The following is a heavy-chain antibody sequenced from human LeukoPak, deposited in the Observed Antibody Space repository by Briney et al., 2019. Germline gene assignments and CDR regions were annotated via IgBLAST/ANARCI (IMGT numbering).Heavy chain of an antibody. CDR1: GYTFTSYG. CDR2: ISAYNGNT. V-gene: IGHV1-18*01. Sequence: ASVKVSCKASGYTFTSYGISWVRQAPGQGLEWMGWISAYNGNTNYAQKLQGRVTMTTDTSTSTAYMELRSLRSDDTAVYYCARVGPSSSWYNWFDPWGQGTLVTVSS. D-gene: IGHD6-13*01. J-gene: IGHJ5*02. CDR3: ARVGPSSSWYNWFDP.